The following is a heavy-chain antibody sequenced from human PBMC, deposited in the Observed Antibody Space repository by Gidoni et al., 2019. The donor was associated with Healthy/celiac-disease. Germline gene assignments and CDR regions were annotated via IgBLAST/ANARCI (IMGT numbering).Heavy chain of an antibody. CDR2: IYSGGST. J-gene: IGHJ4*02. CDR1: GFTVSSNY. D-gene: IGHD5-12*01. Sequence: EVQLVESGGGLIQPGGSLSLSCAASGFTVSSNYMRWVRQAPGKGLEWVSVIYSGGSTYYADSVKGRFTISRDNSKNTLYLQMNSLRAEDTAVYYCARGSWGRDGYNSVFWGQGTLVTVSS. CDR3: ARGSWGRDGYNSVF. V-gene: IGHV3-53*01.